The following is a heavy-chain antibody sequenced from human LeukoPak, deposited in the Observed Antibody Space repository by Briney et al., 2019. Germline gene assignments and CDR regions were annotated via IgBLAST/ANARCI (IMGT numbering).Heavy chain of an antibody. CDR2: ISSSSYI. V-gene: IGHV3-69-1*01. CDR1: GFTVSSNY. D-gene: IGHD3-10*01. Sequence: GGSLRLSCAASGFTVSSNYMSWVRQAPGKGLEWVSSISSSSYIYYADSVKGRFTISRDNAKNSLYLQMNSLRAEDTAVYYCARKTFGEIGDYWGQGTLVTVSS. CDR3: ARKTFGEIGDY. J-gene: IGHJ4*02.